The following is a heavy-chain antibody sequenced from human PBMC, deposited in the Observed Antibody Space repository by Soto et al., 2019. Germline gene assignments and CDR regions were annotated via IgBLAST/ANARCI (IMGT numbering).Heavy chain of an antibody. CDR1: RYSYSSYY. V-gene: IGHV1-8*01. CDR2: VNPGSGNR. CDR3: ARKTTVTDEKNDAVVS. D-gene: IGHD4-17*01. J-gene: IGHJ3*01. Sequence: ASVKVSCEACRYSYSSYYISWVQHATKQGLEWMGGVNPGSGNRGYAQRFQRRVTMTRGTSTNTAYREVTSLTTDDTAVYYFARKTTVTDEKNDAVVSWGQGTMVTVSS.